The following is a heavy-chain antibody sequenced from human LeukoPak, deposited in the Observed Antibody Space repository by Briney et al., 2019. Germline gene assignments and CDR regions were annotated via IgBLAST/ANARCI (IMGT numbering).Heavy chain of an antibody. CDR3: AKGQLVDYGMDV. CDR1: GFTFSSYA. D-gene: IGHD6-13*01. CDR2: TSYDESHK. J-gene: IGHJ6*02. Sequence: GGSLRLSCAASGFTFSSYAMHWVRQAPGKGLEWVAVTSYDESHKYYADSVKGRFTISRDNYKNTLYLQMNSLRGKDTAVYYCAKGQLVDYGMDVWGQGTTVTVSS. V-gene: IGHV3-30*18.